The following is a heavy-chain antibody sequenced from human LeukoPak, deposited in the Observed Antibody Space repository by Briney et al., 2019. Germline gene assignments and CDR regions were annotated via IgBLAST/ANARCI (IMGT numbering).Heavy chain of an antibody. D-gene: IGHD3-3*01. CDR1: GFTFSNAW. J-gene: IGHJ3*02. Sequence: PGGSLRLSCAASGFTFSNAWMNWVRQAPGKGLEWVAFIRYDGSNKYYADSVKGRFTISRDNSKNTLYLQMNSLRAEDTAVYYCAKNGFLEWLSLDAFDIWGQGTMVTVSS. CDR3: AKNGFLEWLSLDAFDI. V-gene: IGHV3-30*02. CDR2: IRYDGSNK.